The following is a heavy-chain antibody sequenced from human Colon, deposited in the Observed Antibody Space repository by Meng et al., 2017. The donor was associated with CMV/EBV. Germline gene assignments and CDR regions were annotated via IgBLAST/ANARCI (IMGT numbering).Heavy chain of an antibody. CDR2: IYPQDGGT. Sequence: QLVHTLAVVKNTAASVKCSFKTSGYTLTANHLLWVRQAPGQGLEWMGWIYPQDGGTYFAQKFQDRVTLTRDTSITTAYMELSGLTSDDTAIYYCVRESWYFDFWGEGTLVTVSS. CDR1: GYTLTANH. J-gene: IGHJ4*02. CDR3: VRESWYFDF. D-gene: IGHD6-13*01. V-gene: IGHV1-2*02.